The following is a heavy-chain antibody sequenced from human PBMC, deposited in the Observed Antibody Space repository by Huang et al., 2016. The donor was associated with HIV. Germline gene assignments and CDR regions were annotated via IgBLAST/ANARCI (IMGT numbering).Heavy chain of an antibody. CDR1: GYTFTNSW. V-gene: IGHV5-51*03. D-gene: IGHD3-9*01. Sequence: EVQLVQSGAEVKKPGESLKISCKGSGYTFTNSWIGWVRQMPGKGLAWMWLIYPGEADLRYSPAFQGQVTISADKSISTAYLLWSTLEASDTAMYYCARGATLTGNTNFFDVWGQGTMVSVSS. CDR3: ARGATLTGNTNFFDV. CDR2: IYPGEADL. J-gene: IGHJ3*01.